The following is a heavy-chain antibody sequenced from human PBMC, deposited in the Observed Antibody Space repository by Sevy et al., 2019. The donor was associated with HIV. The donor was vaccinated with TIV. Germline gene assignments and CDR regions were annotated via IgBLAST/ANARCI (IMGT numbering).Heavy chain of an antibody. D-gene: IGHD6-13*01. J-gene: IGHJ6*02. CDR3: AKPYRIAVAGDYYYSGMDV. V-gene: IGHV3-43D*03. Sequence: GGSLRLSCAVSGFTFDDYAMHWVRQAPGKGLEWVSLISWDGGSTYYADSVKGRFTISRDNSKNSQYLQMNSLRPEDTALYYCAKPYRIAVAGDYYYSGMDVWGQGTTVTVSS. CDR2: ISWDGGST. CDR1: GFTFDDYA.